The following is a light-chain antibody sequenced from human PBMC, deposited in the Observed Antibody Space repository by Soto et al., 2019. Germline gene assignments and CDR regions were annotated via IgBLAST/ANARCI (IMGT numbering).Light chain of an antibody. Sequence: DIQMPPSPSSLSASVGDSVTITCRARQSISSYLNWYQQQPGKAPNLLIYAASTLQSGVPSRFSGSGSGTDFTLTIRSLQPEDFATYYCQQSYTTPLTFGGGTKVEIK. CDR3: QQSYTTPLT. V-gene: IGKV1-39*01. CDR2: AAS. J-gene: IGKJ4*01. CDR1: QSISSY.